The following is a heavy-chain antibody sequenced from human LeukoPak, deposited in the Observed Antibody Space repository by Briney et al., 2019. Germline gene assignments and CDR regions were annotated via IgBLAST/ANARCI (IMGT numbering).Heavy chain of an antibody. V-gene: IGHV3-66*01. Sequence: GGSLRLSCAASGFTASDNYINWVRQAPGKGLEWVSVMYSGGSTKYADSVKGRFTISRDNSKNTLYLQMITLRAEDTAVYYCARAETYYDSSTDSYVRGAFDIWGQGTMVTISS. J-gene: IGHJ3*02. CDR3: ARAETYYDSSTDSYVRGAFDI. D-gene: IGHD3-22*01. CDR2: MYSGGST. CDR1: GFTASDNY.